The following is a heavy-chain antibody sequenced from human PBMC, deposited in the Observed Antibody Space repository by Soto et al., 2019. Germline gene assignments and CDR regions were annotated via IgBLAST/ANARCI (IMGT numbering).Heavy chain of an antibody. Sequence: GGSLRLSCTVSGLPFSSYSMSWVRQAPGKGLEWVSAISARGVTTYYAESVRGRFTISRDNSKNTVYLQMNSLRAEDTAVYYCAKDHLGGYSFGYYFDYWGQGTLVTVSS. CDR2: ISARGVTT. J-gene: IGHJ4*02. CDR1: GLPFSSYS. CDR3: AKDHLGGYSFGYYFDY. V-gene: IGHV3-23*01. D-gene: IGHD3-10*01.